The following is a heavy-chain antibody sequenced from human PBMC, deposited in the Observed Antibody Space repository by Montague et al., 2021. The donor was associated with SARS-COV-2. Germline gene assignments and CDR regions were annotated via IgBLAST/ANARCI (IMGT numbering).Heavy chain of an antibody. CDR1: GVSITSDVSY. Sequence: TLSLTCTVSGVSITSDVSYWSWIRQPAGKGLEWIGRIYTTGSTNYNPSLKSRLTISLDTSKNQFSLKLSSVTAADTAVYYCARDDFRWDFDCWGQGTLVTVSS. V-gene: IGHV4-61*02. CDR2: IYTTGST. J-gene: IGHJ4*02. CDR3: ARDDFRWDFDC. D-gene: IGHD2/OR15-2a*01.